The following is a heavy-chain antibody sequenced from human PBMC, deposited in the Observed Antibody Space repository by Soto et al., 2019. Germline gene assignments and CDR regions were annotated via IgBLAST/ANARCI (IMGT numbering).Heavy chain of an antibody. J-gene: IGHJ4*02. Sequence: QVQLVQSGAEVKRPGASVKVSCTTSGYKFADYNMNWVRQATGRGLEWLGYMNSFSGGSDFAPKFQERLTLTKNTSISTAYLELTNLRDDDTAVYYCARGSAFQRTGNSDFWGQGTPVTVSS. CDR3: ARGSAFQRTGNSDF. CDR2: MNSFSGGS. D-gene: IGHD6-19*01. V-gene: IGHV1-8*02. CDR1: GYKFADYN.